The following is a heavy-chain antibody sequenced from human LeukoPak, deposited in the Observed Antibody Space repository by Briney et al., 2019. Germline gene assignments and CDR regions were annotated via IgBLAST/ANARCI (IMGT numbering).Heavy chain of an antibody. CDR2: MNPNSGNT. CDR3: ARRSTMVRGVIMDAFDI. D-gene: IGHD3-10*01. J-gene: IGHJ3*02. V-gene: IGHV1-8*01. CDR1: GYTFTSYD. Sequence: ASVKVSCKASGYTFTSYDINWVRQATGQGLEWMGWMNPNSGNTGYAQKFQGRVTMTRNTSISTAYMELSSLRSEDTAVYYCARRSTMVRGVIMDAFDIWGQGTTVTVSS.